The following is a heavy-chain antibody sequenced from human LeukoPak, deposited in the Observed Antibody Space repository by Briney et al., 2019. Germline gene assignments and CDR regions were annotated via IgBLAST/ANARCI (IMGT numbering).Heavy chain of an antibody. Sequence: GASVKVSCKASGHTFTGYYMHWVRQAPGQGLEWMGWINPNSGGTNYAQKFQGRVTMTRDTSISTAYMELSRLRSDDTAVYYCARDRDGYNYAFDIWGQGTMVTVSS. D-gene: IGHD5-24*01. J-gene: IGHJ3*02. CDR1: GHTFTGYY. CDR2: INPNSGGT. CDR3: ARDRDGYNYAFDI. V-gene: IGHV1-2*02.